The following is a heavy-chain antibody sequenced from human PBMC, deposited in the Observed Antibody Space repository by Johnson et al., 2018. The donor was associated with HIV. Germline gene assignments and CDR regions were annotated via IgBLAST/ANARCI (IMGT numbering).Heavy chain of an antibody. CDR3: ARVLESKVAAGSWAFDI. V-gene: IGHV3-30*04. Sequence: QVQLVESGGGVVQPGRSLSLSCAASGFTFSSYAMNWVRQAPGKGLEWVAVISYDGRNKDYADSVKGRFTISRDNSKNTLYLQMNSLTTEDTAVYYCARVLESKVAAGSWAFDIWGQGTMVTVSS. D-gene: IGHD6-13*01. J-gene: IGHJ3*02. CDR1: GFTFSSYA. CDR2: ISYDGRNK.